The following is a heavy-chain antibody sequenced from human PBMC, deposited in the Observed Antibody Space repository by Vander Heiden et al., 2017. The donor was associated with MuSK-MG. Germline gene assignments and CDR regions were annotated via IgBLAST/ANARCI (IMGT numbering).Heavy chain of an antibody. D-gene: IGHD2-21*02. Sequence: QVQLVESGGGLVKPGGSLRLSCAAPGFTFSAYYLSWLRQAPGKGLEWVSYISSSSSYTNYADSVKGRFTISRDNAKNSLYLQMNSLRAEDTAVYYCARARYCGGDCKPYYYYGMDVWGQGTTVTVSS. V-gene: IGHV3-11*06. CDR1: GFTFSAYY. CDR3: ARARYCGGDCKPYYYYGMDV. J-gene: IGHJ6*02. CDR2: ISSSSSYT.